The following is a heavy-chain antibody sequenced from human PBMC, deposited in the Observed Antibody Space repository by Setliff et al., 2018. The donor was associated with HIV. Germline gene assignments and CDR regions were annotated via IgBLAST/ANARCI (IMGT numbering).Heavy chain of an antibody. V-gene: IGHV4-34*01. J-gene: IGHJ3*01. Sequence: SETLSLTCAVYGVSFSGYYWNWIRQPPGKGLEWIGEINHYGSTNYNPSLKSRVTISVDTSKNQFSLKLSSVTAADTDVYYCAREFVVVAAKVHDAFDVWGQGTMVTVSS. CDR1: GVSFSGYY. D-gene: IGHD2-15*01. CDR2: INHYGST. CDR3: AREFVVVAAKVHDAFDV.